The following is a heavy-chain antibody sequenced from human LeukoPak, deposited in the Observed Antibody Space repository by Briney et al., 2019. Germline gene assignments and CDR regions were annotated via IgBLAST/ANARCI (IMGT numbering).Heavy chain of an antibody. CDR1: GGSISSGDYY. J-gene: IGHJ4*02. CDR2: IYYSGST. V-gene: IGHV4-30-4*08. D-gene: IGHD3-16*01. Sequence: KSSQTLSLTCTVSGGSISSGDYYWSWIRQPPGKGLEWIGYIYYSGSTYYNPSLKSRVTISVDTSKNQFSLKLSSVTAADTAVYCCARARLGSSIDYWGQGTLVTVSS. CDR3: ARARLGSSIDY.